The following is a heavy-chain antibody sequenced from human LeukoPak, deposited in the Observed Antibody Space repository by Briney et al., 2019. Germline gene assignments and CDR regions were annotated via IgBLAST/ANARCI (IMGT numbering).Heavy chain of an antibody. Sequence: GESLRLSCAASGFTFTEYSIIWVRQAPGKGLEWVSFISDISDRSSTIHYADSVKGRFTISRDNAERSVYLQMNSMRADDTAVYYCARVRGPTLKTCYMDVWGTGTTVTVSS. J-gene: IGHJ6*03. CDR1: GFTFTEYS. CDR3: ARVRGPTLKTCYMDV. D-gene: IGHD3-10*01. CDR2: ISDRSSTI. V-gene: IGHV3-48*04.